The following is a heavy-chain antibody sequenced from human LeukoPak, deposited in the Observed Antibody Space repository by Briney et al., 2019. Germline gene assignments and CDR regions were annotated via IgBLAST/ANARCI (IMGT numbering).Heavy chain of an antibody. Sequence: GGSLTLSCTVSGLTFSDAWMSWVRQAPGKGLEWVGRIKSNAGGGTTDYAAPAKGRFTILSDDSNNTLYLQMNSLKTEDTAVYYCIHCLMYSCDIGQWGQGTLVTVSS. CDR3: IHCLMYSCDIGQ. CDR1: GLTFSDAW. J-gene: IGHJ4*02. V-gene: IGHV3-15*01. CDR2: IKSNAGGGTT. D-gene: IGHD3-22*01.